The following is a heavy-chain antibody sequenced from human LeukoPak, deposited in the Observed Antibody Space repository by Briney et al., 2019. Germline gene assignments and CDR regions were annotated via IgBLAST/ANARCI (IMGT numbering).Heavy chain of an antibody. D-gene: IGHD3-10*01. J-gene: IGHJ6*02. CDR3: ARVPTRDRSGSYRVKDVLRKYYYYGMDV. Sequence: SETLSLTCAVYGGSFSGYYWSWIRQPPGKGLEWIGEINHSGSTDYNPSLKSRVTISEDTFKNQFSLKLSSVTAADTAVYYCARVPTRDRSGSYRVKDVLRKYYYYGMDVWGQGTTVTVSS. CDR1: GGSFSGYY. CDR2: INHSGST. V-gene: IGHV4-34*01.